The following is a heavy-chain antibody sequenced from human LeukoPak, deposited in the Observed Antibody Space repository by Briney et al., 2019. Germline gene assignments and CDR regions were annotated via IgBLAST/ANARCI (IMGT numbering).Heavy chain of an antibody. V-gene: IGHV4-59*08. Sequence: SETLSLTCTVSGGSISSYYWIWIRQPPGKGREGSGDIYYSGSTNYNPSLKIRVTISVDTSTSQFSRKLTPVTASDTALYYCARYQFSGNWFDPWGQGTLVTVSS. CDR2: IYYSGST. CDR1: GGSISSYY. J-gene: IGHJ5*02. D-gene: IGHD2-2*01. CDR3: ARYQFSGNWFDP.